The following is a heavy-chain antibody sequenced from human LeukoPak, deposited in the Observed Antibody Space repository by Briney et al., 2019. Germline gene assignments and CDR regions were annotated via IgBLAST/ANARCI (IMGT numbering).Heavy chain of an antibody. CDR3: AREGGSGWFQGDYYGMDV. J-gene: IGHJ6*04. D-gene: IGHD6-19*01. V-gene: IGHV3-66*01. Sequence: GGSLRLSCAASGFTVSSNYMSWVRQPPGKGLEWVSDIYNGGSTYYADSVKGRFTISRDNSKNTLYLQMNSLRAGDTAVYYGAREGGSGWFQGDYYGMDVWGEGTTVSVSS. CDR1: GFTVSSNY. CDR2: IYNGGST.